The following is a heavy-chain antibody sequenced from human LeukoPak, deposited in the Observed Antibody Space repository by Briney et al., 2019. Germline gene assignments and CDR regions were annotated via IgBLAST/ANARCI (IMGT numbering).Heavy chain of an antibody. D-gene: IGHD2-21*01. Sequence: PSETLSLTCSVSGVSISSDKYYWAGFRQRPGKGIEWIEYMYYSGTPSYNPSLKSRVSISVDTSRSQFSLKLSSVTAADTAVYYCATPYCGTISCLDVFDIWGQGTMVTVSS. V-gene: IGHV4-31*03. CDR3: ATPYCGTISCLDVFDI. CDR1: GVSISSDKYY. CDR2: MYYSGTP. J-gene: IGHJ3*02.